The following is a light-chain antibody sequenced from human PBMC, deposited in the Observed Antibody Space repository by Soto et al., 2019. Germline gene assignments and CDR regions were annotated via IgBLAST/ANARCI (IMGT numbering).Light chain of an antibody. CDR3: QQYNSFPFT. J-gene: IGKJ2*01. Sequence: DIPMTQSPSTLSAPVGDKVTITCRASQRISSWLAWYQQKPGKAPKLLIYDASSLESGVPSRFSGSGSGTEFTLTISSLQPDDFATYYCQQYNSFPFTFGQGTKLEIK. V-gene: IGKV1-5*01. CDR2: DAS. CDR1: QRISSW.